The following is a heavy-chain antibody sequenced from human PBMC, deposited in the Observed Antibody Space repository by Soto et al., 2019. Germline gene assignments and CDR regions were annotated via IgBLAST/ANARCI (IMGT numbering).Heavy chain of an antibody. Sequence: PSETLSLTCTVSGGSISSYYWSWIRQPPGKGLEWIGYIYYSGSTNYNPSLKSRVTISVDTSKNQFSLKLSSVTAADTAVYYCARAIGIPNWFDPWGQGTLVTVS. V-gene: IGHV4-59*01. CDR3: ARAIGIPNWFDP. CDR1: GGSISSYY. CDR2: IYYSGST. J-gene: IGHJ5*02. D-gene: IGHD1-26*01.